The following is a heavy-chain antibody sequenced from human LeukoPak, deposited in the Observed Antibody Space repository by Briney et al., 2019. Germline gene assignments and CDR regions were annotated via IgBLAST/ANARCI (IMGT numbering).Heavy chain of an antibody. CDR3: ARVYGVSGAFDI. CDR1: GYTFTSYY. CDR2: INPSGGST. D-gene: IGHD3-10*01. J-gene: IGHJ3*02. V-gene: IGHV1-46*01. Sequence: ASVTVSCKASGYTFTSYYMHWVRQAPGQGLEWMGIINPSGGSTSYAQKFQGRVTKTRDTSTSTVYMELSSLRSEDTAVYYCARVYGVSGAFDIWGQGTMVTVSS.